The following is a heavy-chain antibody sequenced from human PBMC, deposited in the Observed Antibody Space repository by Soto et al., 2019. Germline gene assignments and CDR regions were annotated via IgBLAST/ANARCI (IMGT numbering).Heavy chain of an antibody. CDR2: ISWNSDET. CDR1: GFTFDDYA. CDR3: AKDGDSDLEGTILGAVDV. Sequence: EVQLVESGGGLVQPGRSLRLSCAASGFTFDDYAMHWVRQAPGKGLEWVSGISWNSDETDYADSIRGRFTISRDNTKNSLFLQMNSLRADDSALYYCAKDGDSDLEGTILGAVDVWGQGTTVTVSS. D-gene: IGHD4-17*01. V-gene: IGHV3-9*01. J-gene: IGHJ6*02.